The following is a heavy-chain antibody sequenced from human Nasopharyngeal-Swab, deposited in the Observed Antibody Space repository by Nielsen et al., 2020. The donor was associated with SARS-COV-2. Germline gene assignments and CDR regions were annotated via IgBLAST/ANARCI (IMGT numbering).Heavy chain of an antibody. CDR3: ARDHRDSSGYYYGWFDP. V-gene: IGHV4-39*02. Sequence: SETLSLTCTVSGGSISSSSYYWGWIRQPPGKGLEWIGSIYYSGSTYYNPSLKSRVTISVDTSKNQFSLKLSSVTAADTAVYYCARDHRDSSGYYYGWFDPWGQGTLVTVSS. J-gene: IGHJ5*02. D-gene: IGHD3-22*01. CDR1: GGSISSSSYY. CDR2: IYYSGST.